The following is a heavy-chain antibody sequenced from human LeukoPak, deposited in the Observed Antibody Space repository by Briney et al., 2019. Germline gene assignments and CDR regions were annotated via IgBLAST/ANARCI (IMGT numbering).Heavy chain of an antibody. CDR1: GYTITGYY. CDR3: ARDVARMVRGAVGY. Sequence: ASVKVSCKASGYTITGYYMHWVRQAPGQGLEWMGWINPNSGGTNYAQKFQGRVTMTRDTSISTAYMELSRLRSDDTAVYYCARDVARMVRGAVGYWGRGTLVTVSS. J-gene: IGHJ4*02. D-gene: IGHD3-10*01. V-gene: IGHV1-2*02. CDR2: INPNSGGT.